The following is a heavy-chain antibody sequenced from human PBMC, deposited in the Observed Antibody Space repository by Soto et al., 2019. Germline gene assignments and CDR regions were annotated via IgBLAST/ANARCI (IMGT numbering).Heavy chain of an antibody. Sequence: SVKVSCKASGFTFTNSAVRWLRHARRQRLEWIGWIAVGSGKANYAQKFQERVTLTRDMSTSRAYMELSSLRSEETAVYYCAAGSGSSGYYPPVDYWGQGPLVTVSS. CDR3: AAGSGSSGYYPPVDY. J-gene: IGHJ4*02. V-gene: IGHV1-58*01. CDR1: GFTFTNSA. D-gene: IGHD3-3*01. CDR2: IAVGSGKA.